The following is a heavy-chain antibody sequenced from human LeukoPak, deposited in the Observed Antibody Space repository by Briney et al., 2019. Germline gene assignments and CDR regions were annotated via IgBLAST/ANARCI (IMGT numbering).Heavy chain of an antibody. Sequence: SETLSLICTVSGDSFETYYWSWIRQPPGKGLEWIGYIYYSGSTKYNPSLKSRVTISVDRSKSQLSLKVTSLTDADTAVYYCARVKAVAGTGSFDFWGQGTLVTVSS. V-gene: IGHV4-59*01. CDR3: ARVKAVAGTGSFDF. D-gene: IGHD6-19*01. CDR1: GDSFETYY. J-gene: IGHJ4*02. CDR2: IYYSGST.